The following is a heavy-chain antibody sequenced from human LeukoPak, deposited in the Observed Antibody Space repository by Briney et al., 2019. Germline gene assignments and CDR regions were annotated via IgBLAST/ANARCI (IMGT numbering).Heavy chain of an antibody. J-gene: IGHJ5*02. CDR2: ISTTSSPI. Sequence: PGGSLRLSCAASGFNFITYSMNWVRQAPGKGMEWLSYISTTSSPIYYADSVKGRFTISRDNSKNTLYLQMNSLRAEDTAVYYCAKDLSLITMIVVVTLGFDPWGQRTLVTVSS. CDR1: GFNFITYS. D-gene: IGHD3-22*01. CDR3: AKDLSLITMIVVVTLGFDP. V-gene: IGHV3-48*01.